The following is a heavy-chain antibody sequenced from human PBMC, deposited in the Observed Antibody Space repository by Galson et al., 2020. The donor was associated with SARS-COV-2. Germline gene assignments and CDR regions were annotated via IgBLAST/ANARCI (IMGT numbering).Heavy chain of an antibody. CDR3: ARDALYDFWSRTGAFDI. D-gene: IGHD3-3*01. CDR1: GFTFNTYS. Sequence: GGSLRLSCAASGFTFNTYSMNWVRQAPGKGLEWISYISSTSNAVYYADSVKGRFTVSRDNAKNSLYLQMNSLRDEDTAVYYCARDALYDFWSRTGAFDIWGQGTMVIASS. J-gene: IGHJ3*02. CDR2: ISSTSNAV. V-gene: IGHV3-48*02.